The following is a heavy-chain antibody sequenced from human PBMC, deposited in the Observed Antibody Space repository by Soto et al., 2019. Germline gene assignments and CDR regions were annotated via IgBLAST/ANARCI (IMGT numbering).Heavy chain of an antibody. V-gene: IGHV3-7*01. D-gene: IGHD4-4*01. CDR1: GFTFSSYW. Sequence: PGGSLRLSCAASGFTFSSYWMSWVRQAPGKGLEWVANIKQDGSEKYYVDFVKGRFTISRDNAKNSLYLQMNSLRAEDTAVYYCARDFGNYVDYYYYYGMDVWGQGTTVTVSS. CDR2: IKQDGSEK. J-gene: IGHJ6*02. CDR3: ARDFGNYVDYYYYYGMDV.